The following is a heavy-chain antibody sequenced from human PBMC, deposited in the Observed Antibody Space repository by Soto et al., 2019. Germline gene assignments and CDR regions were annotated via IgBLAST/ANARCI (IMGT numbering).Heavy chain of an antibody. CDR2: IYYSGST. D-gene: IGHD3-9*01. CDR1: GGSMSSSY. CDR3: ARLFPSFDILPGSQLYAFDM. V-gene: IGHV4-59*01. J-gene: IGHJ3*02. Sequence: QVQLQESGPGLVKPSETLSLTCTVSGGSMSSSYWSWIRQSPGNELEWIGYIYYSGSTNYNPSLKSPVTIXVXTXXNQFSLKLRSVTAADTAVYYCARLFPSFDILPGSQLYAFDMWGQGTMVTVSS.